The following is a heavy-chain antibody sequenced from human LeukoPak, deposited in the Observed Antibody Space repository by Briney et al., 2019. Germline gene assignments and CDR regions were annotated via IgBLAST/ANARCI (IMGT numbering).Heavy chain of an antibody. CDR3: ARVRQWLVGGYYFDY. CDR2: INHSGST. Sequence: SETLSLTCAVYGGSFSGYYWSWIRQPPGKGLEWIGEINHSGSTNYNPSLKSRATISVDTSKNQFSLKLSSVTAADTAVYYCARVRQWLVGGYYFDYWGQGTLVTVSS. CDR1: GGSFSGYY. D-gene: IGHD6-19*01. V-gene: IGHV4-34*01. J-gene: IGHJ4*02.